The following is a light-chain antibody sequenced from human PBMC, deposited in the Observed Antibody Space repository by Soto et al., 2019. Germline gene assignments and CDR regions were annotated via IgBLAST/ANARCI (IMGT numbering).Light chain of an antibody. Sequence: EIVMTQSPATLSVSQGERATLSCRASQSVSSNLAWYQQKPGQAPRLLIYGASTRATGIPARFSGSGSGTEFTLTISSLQSEDFAVYYCQQYNNWLWTFGQGTKVDI. V-gene: IGKV3-15*01. CDR2: GAS. CDR1: QSVSSN. CDR3: QQYNNWLWT. J-gene: IGKJ1*01.